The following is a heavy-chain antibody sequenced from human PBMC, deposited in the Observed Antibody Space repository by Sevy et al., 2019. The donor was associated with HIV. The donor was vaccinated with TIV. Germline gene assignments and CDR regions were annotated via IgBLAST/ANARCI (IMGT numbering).Heavy chain of an antibody. D-gene: IGHD2-2*01. CDR1: GFTFSGSA. Sequence: GGSLRLSCAASGFTFSGSAMHWVRQASGKGLEWVGRIRSKANSYATAYAASVKGRFTISRDDSKNTAYLQMNSLKTEDTAVYYCTRQGDIVLVPAAIRGAFDIWGQRTMVTVSS. V-gene: IGHV3-73*01. CDR2: IRSKANSYAT. J-gene: IGHJ3*02. CDR3: TRQGDIVLVPAAIRGAFDI.